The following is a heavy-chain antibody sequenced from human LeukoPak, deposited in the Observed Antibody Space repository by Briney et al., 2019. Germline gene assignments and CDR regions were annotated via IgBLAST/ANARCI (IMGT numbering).Heavy chain of an antibody. CDR2: IYYSGST. V-gene: IGHV4-31*03. CDR1: GGSISSGGYY. D-gene: IGHD6-19*01. Sequence: SRTLSLTCTVSGGSISSGGYYWSWIRQHPGKGLEWIGYIYYSGSTYYNPSLKSRVTISVDTSKNQFSLKLSSVTAADTAVYYCARTLYSSGWYDYWGQGTLVTVSS. CDR3: ARTLYSSGWYDY. J-gene: IGHJ4*02.